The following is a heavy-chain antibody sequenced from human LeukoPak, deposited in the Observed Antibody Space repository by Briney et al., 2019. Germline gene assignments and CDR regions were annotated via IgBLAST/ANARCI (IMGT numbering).Heavy chain of an antibody. Sequence: PGGSLSLSCAASGLTFNSYWMSWVRQAPGKGLEWVANIKQDGSEKYYVDSVKGRFTISRDNAKNSLYLQMNSLRAEDTAVYYCARDSGYYGVDYWGQGTLVTVSS. CDR1: GLTFNSYW. V-gene: IGHV3-7*01. D-gene: IGHD3-3*01. CDR3: ARDSGYYGVDY. CDR2: IKQDGSEK. J-gene: IGHJ4*02.